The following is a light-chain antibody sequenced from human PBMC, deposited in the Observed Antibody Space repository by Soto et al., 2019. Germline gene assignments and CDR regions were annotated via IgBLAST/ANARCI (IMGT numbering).Light chain of an antibody. CDR3: AAWDDSRNGPV. CDR1: SSNIGSNT. CDR2: NNN. Sequence: QSVLTQSQPPSASGTPGQRVTISCSGSSSNIGSNTVSWYQQLPRTAPKLLIYNNNQRPSGVPDRFSGSKSGTSASLAISGLQSDDEADYYCAAWDDSRNGPVFGGGTKLTVL. J-gene: IGLJ3*02. V-gene: IGLV1-44*01.